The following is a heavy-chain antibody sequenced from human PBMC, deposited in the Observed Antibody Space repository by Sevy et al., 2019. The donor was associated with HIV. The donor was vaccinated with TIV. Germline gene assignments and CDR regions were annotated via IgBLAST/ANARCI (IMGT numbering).Heavy chain of an antibody. D-gene: IGHD2-15*01. J-gene: IGHJ4*01. CDR2: ISPHNGDT. CDR1: GYTFSSYR. CDR3: ARAYCSGGRCYSLAY. V-gene: IGHV1-18*01. Sequence: GESLKISCKISGYTFSSYRITWVRQAPGQGLECMGWISPHNGDTNYAQKLQGRVTMITDTSTTTAYMELRNLRSDDTAVYYCARAYCSGGRCYSLAYWGQGTLVTVSS.